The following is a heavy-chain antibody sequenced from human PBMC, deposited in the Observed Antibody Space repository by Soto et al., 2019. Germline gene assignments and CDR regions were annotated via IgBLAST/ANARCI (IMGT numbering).Heavy chain of an antibody. Sequence: SETLSLTCAVYGGSFSGYYWSWIRQPPGKGLEWIGEINHSGSTNYNPSLKSRVTISVDTSKNQFSLKLSSVTAADTAVYYCARGYNWNYYYYGMDVWGQGTTVTVS. CDR2: INHSGST. J-gene: IGHJ6*02. D-gene: IGHD1-20*01. CDR3: ARGYNWNYYYYGMDV. CDR1: GGSFSGYY. V-gene: IGHV4-34*01.